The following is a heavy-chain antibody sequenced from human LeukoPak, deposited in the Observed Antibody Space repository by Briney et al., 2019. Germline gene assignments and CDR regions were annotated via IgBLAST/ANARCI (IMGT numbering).Heavy chain of an antibody. CDR3: ARVVITARRNHYYYYMDV. J-gene: IGHJ6*03. V-gene: IGHV1-69*05. D-gene: IGHD1-14*01. Sequence: GASVKVSCKASGGTFSSYAISWVRQAPGQGREWMGRIIPIFGTANYAQKFQGRVTITTDESTSTAYMELSSLRSEDTAVYYCARVVITARRNHYYYYMDVWGKGTTVTVSS. CDR2: IIPIFGTA. CDR1: GGTFSSYA.